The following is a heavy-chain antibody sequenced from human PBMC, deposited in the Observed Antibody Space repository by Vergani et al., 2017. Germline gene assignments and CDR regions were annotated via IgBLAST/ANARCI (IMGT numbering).Heavy chain of an antibody. CDR2: ISGSGGST. CDR3: AKDPLTGVDYYYYMDV. J-gene: IGHJ6*03. V-gene: IGHV3-23*01. CDR1: GFTFSSYA. Sequence: EVQLLESGGGLVQPGGSLRLSCAASGFTFSSYAMSWVRQAPGKGLEWVSAISGSGGSTYYADSVKGRCTISRDNSKNTLYLQMNSLRAEDTAVYYCAKDPLTGVDYYYYMDVWGKGTTVTVSS. D-gene: IGHD7-27*01.